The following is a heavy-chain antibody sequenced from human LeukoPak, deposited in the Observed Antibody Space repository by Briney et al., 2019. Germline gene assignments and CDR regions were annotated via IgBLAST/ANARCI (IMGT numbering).Heavy chain of an antibody. Sequence: PSETLSLTCAVYGGSFSGYYWSWIRQPPGKGLEWIGEINHSGSTNYNPSLKSRVTISVDTSKNQFSLKLSSVTAADTAVYYCARGHHWNPSGFDYWGQGTLVTVSP. J-gene: IGHJ4*02. V-gene: IGHV4-34*01. CDR2: INHSGST. CDR1: GGSFSGYY. CDR3: ARGHHWNPSGFDY. D-gene: IGHD6-25*01.